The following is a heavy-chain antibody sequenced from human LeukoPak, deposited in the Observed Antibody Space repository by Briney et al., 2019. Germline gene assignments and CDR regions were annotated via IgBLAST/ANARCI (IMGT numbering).Heavy chain of an antibody. V-gene: IGHV1-2*02. CDR1: GYTFTGYY. J-gene: IGHJ6*03. Sequence: ASVKVSCKASGYTFTGYYMHWVRQAPGQGLEWMGWINPNSGGTNYAQKFQGRVTMTRDTSISTAYMELSSLRSEDTAVYYCARVSSAAAYYYYYMDVWGKGTTVTVSS. CDR3: ARVSSAAAYYYYYMDV. D-gene: IGHD6-13*01. CDR2: INPNSGGT.